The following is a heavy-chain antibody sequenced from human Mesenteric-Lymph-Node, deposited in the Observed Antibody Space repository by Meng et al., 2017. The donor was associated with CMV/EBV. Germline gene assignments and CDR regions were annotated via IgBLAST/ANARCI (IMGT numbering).Heavy chain of an antibody. Sequence: GGSLRLSCAASGFTFSSYGMHWIRQAPGKGLEWVSSISSSSSYIYYADSVKGRFTISRDNAKNSLYLQMNSLRAEDTAVYYCAITIFGVVFDYWGQGTLVTVSS. CDR2: ISSSSSYI. D-gene: IGHD3-3*01. CDR3: AITIFGVVFDY. CDR1: GFTFSSYG. V-gene: IGHV3-21*01. J-gene: IGHJ4*02.